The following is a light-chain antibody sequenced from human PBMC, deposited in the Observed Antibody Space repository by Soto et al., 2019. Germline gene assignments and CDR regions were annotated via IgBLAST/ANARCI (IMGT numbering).Light chain of an antibody. J-gene: IGLJ1*01. CDR3: SSYTTSSILHV. V-gene: IGLV2-14*01. Sequence: QSALTQPASVSGPPGQSITISCTGTSSDVGYYNYVSWYQQHPGKAPELLIYEVGYRPSGVSNRFSGSKSGNTASLTISGLQAEDEADYYCSSYTTSSILHVFGTGTKVTVL. CDR1: SSDVGYYNY. CDR2: EVG.